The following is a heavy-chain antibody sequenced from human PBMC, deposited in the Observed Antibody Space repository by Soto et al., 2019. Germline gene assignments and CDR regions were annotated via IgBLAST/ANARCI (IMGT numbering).Heavy chain of an antibody. D-gene: IGHD3-22*01. CDR3: ATVKIVVDQRDAFDI. Sequence: ASVKVSCKVSGYTLTELSMHWVRQAPGKGLEWMGGFDPEDGETIYAQKFQGRVTMTEDTSTDTAYMELSSLRSEDTAVYYCATVKIVVDQRDAFDIWGQGTMVTVSS. CDR2: FDPEDGET. V-gene: IGHV1-24*01. J-gene: IGHJ3*02. CDR1: GYTLTELS.